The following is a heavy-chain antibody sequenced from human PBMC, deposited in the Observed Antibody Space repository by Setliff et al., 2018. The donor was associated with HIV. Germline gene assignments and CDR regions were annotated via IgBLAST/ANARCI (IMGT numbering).Heavy chain of an antibody. CDR3: ARDQKGYSYGYFDS. CDR2: INHSGST. J-gene: IGHJ4*02. V-gene: IGHV4-34*01. Sequence: SETLSLTCAVYGGSFSGYYWSWIRQPPGKGLEWIGEINHSGSTKYNPSLKSRVTISVDMSKNQFSLKLTSVTAADTAVYYCARDQKGYSYGYFDSWGQGTLVTVSS. CDR1: GGSFSGYY. D-gene: IGHD5-18*01.